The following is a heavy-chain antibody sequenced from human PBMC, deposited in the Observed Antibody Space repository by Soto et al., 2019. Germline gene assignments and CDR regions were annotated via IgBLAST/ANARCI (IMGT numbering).Heavy chain of an antibody. J-gene: IGHJ5*02. Sequence: EVQLVESGGGLVQPGGSLRLSCAASGFTFSSYWVNWVRQPPGKGLVWVSRINTDGSSTSYADSVKGRFTISRDNAKNTLYLQMNSLGAEDTAVYYCARRGQVGSGLAHWGQGTLVTVSS. CDR1: GFTFSSYW. CDR3: ARRGQVGSGLAH. D-gene: IGHD1-26*01. V-gene: IGHV3-74*01. CDR2: INTDGSST.